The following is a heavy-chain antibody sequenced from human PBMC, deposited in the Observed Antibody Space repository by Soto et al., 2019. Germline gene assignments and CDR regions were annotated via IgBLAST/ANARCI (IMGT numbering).Heavy chain of an antibody. CDR2: MNPNSGGT. CDR1: GYTFSGYF. J-gene: IGHJ4*02. D-gene: IGHD6-13*01. V-gene: IGHV1-2*02. Sequence: QVQLVQSGADGKKPGASVKVSCKTSGYTFSGYFMHWLRQAPGQGIEWMGWMNPNSGGTDYAQNFQCRVYTTWDTSISTAYMELSRLRSDDTARDYGARWYYSSSWRVFDYWGQGTLVTVSS. CDR3: ARWYYSSSWRVFDY.